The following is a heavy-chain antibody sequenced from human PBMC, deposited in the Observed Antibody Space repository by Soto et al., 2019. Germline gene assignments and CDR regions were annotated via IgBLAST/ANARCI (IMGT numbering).Heavy chain of an antibody. CDR2: IYSGGST. Sequence: GGSLRLSCAASGFTFSSYAMHWVRQAPGKGLEWVAVIYSGGSTYYADSVKGKYTITRDNSKNTLYLQVNSLRAEDTAVYYCATGRREFDYWGQGTLVTVSS. CDR3: ATGRREFDY. J-gene: IGHJ4*02. V-gene: IGHV3-66*01. CDR1: GFTFSSYA.